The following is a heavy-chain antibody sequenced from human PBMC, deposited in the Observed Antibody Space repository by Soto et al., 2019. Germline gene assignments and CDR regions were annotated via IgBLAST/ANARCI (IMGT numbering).Heavy chain of an antibody. CDR1: GYPFTHYG. CDR2: ISPFNGNT. CDR3: ARDPSFDRNYYYGIDV. Sequence: QVQLVQSGAEVKKPGASVKVSCKASGYPFTHYGITWVRQAPGQGLEWMGWISPFNGNTYYAQKLQGRVTVTTDTSTSTVYMELRSLRSDDTAVYHCARDPSFDRNYYYGIDVWGQGTTVTVS. V-gene: IGHV1-18*01. J-gene: IGHJ6*02.